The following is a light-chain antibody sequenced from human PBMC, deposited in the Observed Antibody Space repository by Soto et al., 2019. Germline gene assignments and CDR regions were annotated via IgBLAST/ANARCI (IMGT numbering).Light chain of an antibody. V-gene: IGKV3D-15*01. CDR2: GAS. J-gene: IGKJ1*01. Sequence: VMKQSPASLSVSPGERATLSCRASQSVGSNLAWYQQRPGQPPRLLIYGASTRDTGVPTRFSGSGSRTEFTLTITNLQSEDFAVYYCQQYNNWPPWTFGQGTKVDIK. CDR3: QQYNNWPPWT. CDR1: QSVGSN.